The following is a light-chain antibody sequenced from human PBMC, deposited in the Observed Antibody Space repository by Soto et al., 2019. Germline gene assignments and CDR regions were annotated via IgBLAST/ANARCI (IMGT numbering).Light chain of an antibody. CDR3: QQSYSTPLT. CDR2: AAS. CDR1: QSISSY. V-gene: IGKV1-39*01. J-gene: IGKJ4*01. Sequence: DIQMTQSPSSLSASVGDRVTITCRASQSISSYLNWYQQKPGKAPKLLIYAASSLQSGVPSRFSGSGSGTDLTLTISSLQPEDFAIYYCQQSYSTPLTFGGGTKVEIK.